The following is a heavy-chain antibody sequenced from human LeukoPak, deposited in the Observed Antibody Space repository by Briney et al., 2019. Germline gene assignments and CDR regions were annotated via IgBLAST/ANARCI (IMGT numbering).Heavy chain of an antibody. CDR2: ISSSSSYI. D-gene: IGHD4-17*01. CDR3: AKDNGDYDSFDC. V-gene: IGHV3-21*04. CDR1: RFTFSSYS. Sequence: KPGGSLRLSCAASRFTFSSYSTNWVRQAPGKGLEWVSSISSSSSYIYYADSVKGRFTISRDNAKNSLYLQMNSLRAEDTALYHCAKDNGDYDSFDCWGQGTLVTVSS. J-gene: IGHJ4*02.